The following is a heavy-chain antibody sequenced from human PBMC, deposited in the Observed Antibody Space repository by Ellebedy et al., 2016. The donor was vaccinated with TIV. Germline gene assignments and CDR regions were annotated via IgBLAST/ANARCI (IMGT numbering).Heavy chain of an antibody. CDR2: ISHSGIT. V-gene: IGHV4-38-2*02. CDR1: GYSISSGYY. Sequence: MPGGSLRLSCTLSGYSISSGYYWGCIRQPPGKGLEWIGSISHSGITYYNPSLKGRVTISVDTSKNQFSLKLSSVTAADTAVYYCGRMAAPNWFDPWGQGTLVTVSS. CDR3: GRMAAPNWFDP. J-gene: IGHJ5*02. D-gene: IGHD5-24*01.